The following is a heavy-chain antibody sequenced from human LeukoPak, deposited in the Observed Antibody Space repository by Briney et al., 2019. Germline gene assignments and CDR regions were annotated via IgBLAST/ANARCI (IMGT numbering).Heavy chain of an antibody. Sequence: GASVKVSCKASGYTFTSYYMHWVRQAPGQGLGWMGIINPSGGSTSYAQKFQGRVTMTRDTSTSTVYMELSSLRSEDTAVYYCARDRGKAVAGRSWQIGYWGQGTLVTVSS. CDR1: GYTFTSYY. J-gene: IGHJ4*02. D-gene: IGHD6-19*01. V-gene: IGHV1-46*01. CDR2: INPSGGST. CDR3: ARDRGKAVAGRSWQIGY.